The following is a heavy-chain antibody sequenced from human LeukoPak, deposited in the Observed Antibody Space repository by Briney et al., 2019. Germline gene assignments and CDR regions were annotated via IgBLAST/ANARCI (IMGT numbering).Heavy chain of an antibody. CDR3: ARSRRVVVPSTLNSADDYYYYMDV. V-gene: IGHV7-4-1*02. D-gene: IGHD2-15*01. CDR2: INTNTGNP. Sequence: ASVKVSCKASGYTFTYYGLNWVRQAPGQGLECLGGINTNTGNPTYGQGFTGRFVFSFDTSVSTAYLEISSLKAEDTAIYYCARSRRVVVPSTLNSADDYYYYMDVWGKGTTVTVSS. CDR1: GYTFTYYG. J-gene: IGHJ6*03.